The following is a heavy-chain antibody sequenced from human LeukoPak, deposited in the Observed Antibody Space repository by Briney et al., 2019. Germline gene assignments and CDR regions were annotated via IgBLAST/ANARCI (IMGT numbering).Heavy chain of an antibody. CDR3: GRVYGDSDDALAM. J-gene: IGHJ3*02. D-gene: IGHD4-17*01. Sequence: SSVTLSFTCTVSGGSISSYYWIWIRRPAGKGLEWIGHIYTSGSTNYNPSLKRQITMSVDTSKNHFPLKLSPVTAESPGFYCWGRVYGDSDDALAMGGLGTMVTVPS. CDR2: IYTSGST. CDR1: GGSISSYY. V-gene: IGHV4-4*07.